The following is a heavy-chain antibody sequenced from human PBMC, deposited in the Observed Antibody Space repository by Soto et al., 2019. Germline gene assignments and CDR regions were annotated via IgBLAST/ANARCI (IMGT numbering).Heavy chain of an antibody. V-gene: IGHV4-39*01. D-gene: IGHD6-13*01. CDR1: GGSFRSSDYY. J-gene: IGHJ5*01. Sequence: QLQLQESGPGLVKPSETLSLTCTVSGGSFRSSDYYWGWIRQPPNKGLEWIGSMHYSGSTYYNPSLKSRVTISVDTSKNQFSLKLTSVTAADTAVYYCARPGYSSSWYWLDSWGQGTLVTVSS. CDR2: MHYSGST. CDR3: ARPGYSSSWYWLDS.